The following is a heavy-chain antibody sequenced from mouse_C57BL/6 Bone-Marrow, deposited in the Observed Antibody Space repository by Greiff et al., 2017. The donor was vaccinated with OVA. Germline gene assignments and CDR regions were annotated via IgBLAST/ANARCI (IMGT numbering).Heavy chain of an antibody. CDR2: ISDGGSYA. CDR1: GFTFSSYA. Sequence: EVQGVESGGGLVKPGGSLKLSCAASGFTFSSYAMSWVRQTPEKRLQWVATISDGGSYAYYPDNVKGRFTISRDNAKNNLYLQMSHLKSEDTAMYYCARDRGTTVVAGAMDYWGQGTSVTVSS. J-gene: IGHJ4*01. V-gene: IGHV5-4*01. CDR3: ARDRGTTVVAGAMDY. D-gene: IGHD1-1*01.